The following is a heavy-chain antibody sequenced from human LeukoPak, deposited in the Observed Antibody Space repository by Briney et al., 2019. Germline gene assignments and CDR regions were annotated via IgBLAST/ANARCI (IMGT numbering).Heavy chain of an antibody. J-gene: IGHJ4*02. CDR2: IIPIFGTA. D-gene: IGHD3-10*01. CDR1: GGTFSSYA. CDR3: ASSYYYGSGSYYMAKFDY. V-gene: IGHV1-69*13. Sequence: GASVKVSCKASGGTFSSYAISWVRQAPGQGLEWMGGIIPIFGTANYAQKFQGRVTITADESTSTAYMELSSLRSEDTAVYYCASSYYYGSGSYYMAKFDYWGQGTLVTVSS.